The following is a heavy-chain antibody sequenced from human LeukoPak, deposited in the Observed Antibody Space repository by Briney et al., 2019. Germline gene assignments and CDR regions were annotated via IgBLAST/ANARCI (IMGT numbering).Heavy chain of an antibody. V-gene: IGHV3-7*01. J-gene: IGHJ6*03. D-gene: IGHD3-3*01. CDR2: IKRDGSEK. Sequence: GGSLRLSCAASGFTFSSYWMSWVRQAPGKGLEWVANIKRDGSEKYYVDSVKGRFTISRDNAKNSLYLQMNSLRAEDTAVYYCARKSGFWSGYSYYYYYYMDVWGKGTTVTVSS. CDR1: GFTFSSYW. CDR3: ARKSGFWSGYSYYYYYYMDV.